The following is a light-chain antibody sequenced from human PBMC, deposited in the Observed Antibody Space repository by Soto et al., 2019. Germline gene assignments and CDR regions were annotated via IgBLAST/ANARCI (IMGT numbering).Light chain of an antibody. J-gene: IGKJ1*01. CDR1: QGISNH. V-gene: IGKV1-8*01. Sequence: AIRMTQSPSSLSASTGDRVTITCRASQGISNHLAWYQQKPGKAPKLLIYAASTLQSGVPSRFSGSGSGTDFTLTISCLQSEDFATYYCQQYYSYPRTFGQGTKVDIK. CDR3: QQYYSYPRT. CDR2: AAS.